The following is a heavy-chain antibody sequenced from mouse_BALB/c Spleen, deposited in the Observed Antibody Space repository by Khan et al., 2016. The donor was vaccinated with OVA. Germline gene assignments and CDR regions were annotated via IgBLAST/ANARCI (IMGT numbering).Heavy chain of an antibody. V-gene: IGHV3-2*02. J-gene: IGHJ4*01. CDR3: ARDGSRYNYAMDY. Sequence: EVQLQESGPGLVKPSQSLSLTCTVTGYSITSDYAWNWIRQFPGNKLEWMGSINYSGRTNYNPSLKSRISITRDTSKNQFFLQLNSVTTEDTATYYCARDGSRYNYAMDYWGQGTAVTVSS. CDR2: INYSGRT. CDR1: GYSITSDYA. D-gene: IGHD2-3*01.